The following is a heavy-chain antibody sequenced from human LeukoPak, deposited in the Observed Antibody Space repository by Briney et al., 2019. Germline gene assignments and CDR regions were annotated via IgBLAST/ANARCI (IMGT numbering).Heavy chain of an antibody. V-gene: IGHV4-4*07. CDR1: GGSISSYY. D-gene: IGHD3-10*01. CDR3: ARVASRGAPDAFDI. CDR2: IYTSGST. Sequence: SETLSLTCTVSGGSISSYYWSWIRQPAGKGLEWIGRIYTSGSTNHNPSLKSRVTMSVDTSKNQFSLKLSSVTAADTAVYYCARVASRGAPDAFDIWGQGTMVTVSS. J-gene: IGHJ3*02.